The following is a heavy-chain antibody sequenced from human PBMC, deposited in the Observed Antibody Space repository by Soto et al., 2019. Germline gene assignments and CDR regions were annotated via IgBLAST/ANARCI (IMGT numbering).Heavy chain of an antibody. Sequence: SETLSLTCTVSGDSISSGDDYWSWIRQPAGKGLEWIGRIYTSGSTNHNPSLKSRVTMSVDTSKNQFSLKLSSVTAADTAVYYCARDSRGYSGYEHFDYWGQGTLVTVSS. CDR2: IYTSGST. J-gene: IGHJ4*02. V-gene: IGHV4-61*02. CDR1: GDSISSGDDY. CDR3: ARDSRGYSGYEHFDY. D-gene: IGHD5-12*01.